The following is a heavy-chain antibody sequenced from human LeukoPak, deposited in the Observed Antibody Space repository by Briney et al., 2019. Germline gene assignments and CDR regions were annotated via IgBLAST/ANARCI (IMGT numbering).Heavy chain of an antibody. Sequence: PGGSLRLSCAASGFTFSSHWMHWVRQAPGKGLVWVSRINSDGSSISYADSVKGRFTISRDNAKNTLYLQMNSLRAEDTAVYYCARAGSHWHYVYWGQGTVVTVSS. CDR3: ARAGSHWHYVY. CDR1: GFTFSSHW. J-gene: IGHJ4*02. CDR2: INSDGSSI. D-gene: IGHD3-10*01. V-gene: IGHV3-74*01.